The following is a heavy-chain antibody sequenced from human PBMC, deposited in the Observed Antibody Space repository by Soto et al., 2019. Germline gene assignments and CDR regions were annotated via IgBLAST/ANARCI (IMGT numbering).Heavy chain of an antibody. J-gene: IGHJ3*02. D-gene: IGHD6-6*01. CDR2: VYWNDDK. V-gene: IGHV2-5*01. CDR1: GFSLSTSGVG. CDR3: AHTRIAARPGDAFDI. Sequence: SGPTLVNPTQTLTLTCTFSGFSLSTSGVGVGWIRQPPGKALEWLAIVYWNDDKRYSPSLESRLTIARDTSKNQVVLTMTNMDPVDTGTYYCAHTRIAARPGDAFDIWGQGTMVTVSS.